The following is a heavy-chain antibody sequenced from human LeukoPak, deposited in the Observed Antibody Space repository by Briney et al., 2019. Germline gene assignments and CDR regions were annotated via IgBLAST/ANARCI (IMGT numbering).Heavy chain of an antibody. CDR1: GFTFSSYW. CDR2: INQAGSEM. V-gene: IGHV3-7*01. J-gene: IGHJ4*02. Sequence: PGGSLRLSCAASGFTFSSYWMSWVRQDPGKGLEKVANINQAGSEMYYLDSVKGRFTISRDNAKSSLYLQMNSLRAEDTAVYYCARGIAPDFGDYKDYWGQGTLVTVSS. CDR3: ARGIAPDFGDYKDY. D-gene: IGHD4-17*01.